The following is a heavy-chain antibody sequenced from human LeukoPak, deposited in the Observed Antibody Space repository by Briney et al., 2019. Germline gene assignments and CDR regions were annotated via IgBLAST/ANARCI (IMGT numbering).Heavy chain of an antibody. D-gene: IGHD3-3*01. J-gene: IGHJ5*02. Sequence: GGSLRLSCAASGFTFSSYWMSWVRQAPGKGLEWVANIKQDGSEKYYVDSVKGRFTISRDNAKNSLYLQMNSLGAEDTAVYYCARAPAEYYDFWSGGNWFDPWGQGTLVTVSS. CDR1: GFTFSSYW. V-gene: IGHV3-7*01. CDR3: ARAPAEYYDFWSGGNWFDP. CDR2: IKQDGSEK.